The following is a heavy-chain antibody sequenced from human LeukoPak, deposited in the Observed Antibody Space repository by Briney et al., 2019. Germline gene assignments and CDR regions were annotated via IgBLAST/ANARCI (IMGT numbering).Heavy chain of an antibody. CDR3: ASPPGDGYNAIDY. V-gene: IGHV3-30-3*01. D-gene: IGHD5-24*01. CDR1: GFTFSSYA. Sequence: PGRSLRLSCAASGFTFSSYAMHWVRQAPGKGLEWGAVISYDGSNKYYADSVKGRFTISRDNSKNTLYLQMNSLRAEDTAVYYCASPPGDGYNAIDYWGQGTLVTVSS. CDR2: ISYDGSNK. J-gene: IGHJ4*02.